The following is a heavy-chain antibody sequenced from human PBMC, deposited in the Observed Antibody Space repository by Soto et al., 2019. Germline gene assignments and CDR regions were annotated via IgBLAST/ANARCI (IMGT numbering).Heavy chain of an antibody. CDR2: IIPILGIA. CDR1: GGTFSSYT. V-gene: IGHV1-69*02. CDR3: ARGYCSGGSCYTGVSEYFQH. J-gene: IGHJ1*01. Sequence: SVKVSCKASGGTFSSYTISWVRQAPGQGLEWMGRIIPILGIANYAQKFQGRVTITADKSTSTAYMELSSLRSEDTAVYYCARGYCSGGSCYTGVSEYFQHWGQGTLVTV. D-gene: IGHD2-15*01.